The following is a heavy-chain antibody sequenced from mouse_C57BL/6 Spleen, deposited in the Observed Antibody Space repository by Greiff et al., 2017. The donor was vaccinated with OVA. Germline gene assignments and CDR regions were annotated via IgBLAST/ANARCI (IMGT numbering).Heavy chain of an antibody. D-gene: IGHD1-1*01. J-gene: IGHJ2*01. V-gene: IGHV3-6*01. CDR3: AREGYGSSYDY. CDR1: GYSITSGYY. Sequence: EVQLQQSGPGLVKPSQSLSLTCSVTGYSITSGYYWNWIRQFPGNKLEWMGYISYDGSNNYNPSLKNRISITRDTSKNQFFLKLNSVTTEDTATYDCAREGYGSSYDYWGQGTTLTVSA. CDR2: ISYDGSN.